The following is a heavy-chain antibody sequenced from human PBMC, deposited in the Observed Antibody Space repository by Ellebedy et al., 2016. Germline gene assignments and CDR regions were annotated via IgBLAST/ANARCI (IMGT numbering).Heavy chain of an antibody. Sequence: GGSLRLSCAASGFTFSTSWMSWLRQAPGKGLEWVANIKPDGRETYYVDSVKGRFTISRDNAKNSLWLQMNSLRVEDTAIYYCATDLHPFTRGWGYWGQGTLVTVSS. J-gene: IGHJ4*02. CDR2: IKPDGRET. D-gene: IGHD3-10*01. CDR3: ATDLHPFTRGWGY. V-gene: IGHV3-7*01. CDR1: GFTFSTSW.